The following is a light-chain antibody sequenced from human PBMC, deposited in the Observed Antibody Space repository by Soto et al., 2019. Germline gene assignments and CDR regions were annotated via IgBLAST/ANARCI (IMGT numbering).Light chain of an antibody. J-gene: IGKJ4*01. Sequence: EIVLTQSPATLSLSPGERATLSCRPSQRVTSTLAWYQQKPGQAPRLLIYDASNRATGIPARFSGSGSGTDFTLTISSLEPEDFAVYYCQQRSNWPPGLTFGGGTKVEIK. CDR1: QRVTST. CDR3: QQRSNWPPGLT. CDR2: DAS. V-gene: IGKV3-11*01.